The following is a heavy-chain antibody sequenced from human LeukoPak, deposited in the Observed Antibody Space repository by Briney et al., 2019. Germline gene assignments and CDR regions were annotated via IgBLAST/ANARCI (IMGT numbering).Heavy chain of an antibody. Sequence: GSVKVSCKASGGTFSSYAISWVRQAPGQGLEWMGWINPNSGGTNYAQKFQGRVTMTRDTSISTAHMELSRLRSDDTAVYYCARGITIFGVVTHDAFDIWGRGTMVTVSS. D-gene: IGHD3-3*01. V-gene: IGHV1-2*02. CDR3: ARGITIFGVVTHDAFDI. J-gene: IGHJ3*02. CDR2: INPNSGGT. CDR1: GGTFSSYA.